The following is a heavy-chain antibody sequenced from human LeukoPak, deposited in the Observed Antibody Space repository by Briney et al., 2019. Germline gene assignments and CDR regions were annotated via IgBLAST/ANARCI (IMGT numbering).Heavy chain of an antibody. J-gene: IGHJ3*02. V-gene: IGHV4-34*01. CDR3: ARGLGYCSSTSCYHAFDI. CDR1: GGSFSGYY. CDR2: INHSGST. Sequence: SETLSLTCAVYGGSFSGYYWSWIRQPPGKGLEWIGEINHSGSTNYNPSLKSRVTISVDRSKNQFSLKLSSVTAADTAVYYCARGLGYCSSTSCYHAFDIWGQGTMVTVSS. D-gene: IGHD2-2*01.